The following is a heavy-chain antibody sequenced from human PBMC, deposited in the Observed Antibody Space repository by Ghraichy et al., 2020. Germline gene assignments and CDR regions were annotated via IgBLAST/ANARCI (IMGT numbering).Heavy chain of an antibody. D-gene: IGHD3-3*01. CDR3: AKDLADTIFGVGRGAFDI. V-gene: IGHV3-23*01. Sequence: GGSLRLSCAASGFTFSSYAMSWVRQAPGKGLEWVSAISGSGGSTYYADSVKGRFTISRDNSKNTLYLQMNSLRAEDTAVYYCAKDLADTIFGVGRGAFDIWGQGSMVTVSS. CDR2: ISGSGGST. J-gene: IGHJ3*02. CDR1: GFTFSSYA.